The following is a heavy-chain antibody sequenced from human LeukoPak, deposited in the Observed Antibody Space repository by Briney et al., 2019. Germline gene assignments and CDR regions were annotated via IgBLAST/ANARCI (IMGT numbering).Heavy chain of an antibody. V-gene: IGHV1-69*05. D-gene: IGHD5-18*01. CDR2: IIPMFDTT. Sequence: SVKVSCKASGGTFSSYAISWVRQAPGQGLEWMGRIIPMFDTTNYAQRFQGRVTITTDESTTTAYMGLSSLRSEDTAVYYCARDGGGYSYGGHWGQGTLVTVSS. CDR3: ARDGGGYSYGGH. J-gene: IGHJ4*02. CDR1: GGTFSSYA.